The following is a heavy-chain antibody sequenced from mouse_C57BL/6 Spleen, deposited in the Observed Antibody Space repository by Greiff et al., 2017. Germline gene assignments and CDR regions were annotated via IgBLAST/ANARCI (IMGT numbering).Heavy chain of an antibody. D-gene: IGHD2-2*01. V-gene: IGHV1-69*01. Sequence: QVHVKQPGAELVMPGASVKLSCKASGYTFTSYWMHWVKQRPGQGLEWIGEIDPSDSYTNYNQKFKGKSTLTVDKSSSTAYMQLSSLTSEDSAVYYCARGGYGYLYYFDYWGQGTTLTVSS. CDR1: GYTFTSYW. CDR2: IDPSDSYT. CDR3: ARGGYGYLYYFDY. J-gene: IGHJ2*01.